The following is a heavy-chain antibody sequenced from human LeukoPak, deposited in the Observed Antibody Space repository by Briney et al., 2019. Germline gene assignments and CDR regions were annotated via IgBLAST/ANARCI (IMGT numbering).Heavy chain of an antibody. V-gene: IGHV3-7*01. D-gene: IGHD5-18*01. CDR2: VKQDGSDK. J-gene: IGHJ4*02. CDR3: ARDQLSIDY. Sequence: GGSLRLSCAASGFTFSSYSMTWVRQAPGKGLEWVASVKQDGSDKYYVDSVKGRFTISRDNARNSLFLQMSSLRAEDTAVYYCARDQLSIDYWGQGNLVTVSS. CDR1: GFTFSSYS.